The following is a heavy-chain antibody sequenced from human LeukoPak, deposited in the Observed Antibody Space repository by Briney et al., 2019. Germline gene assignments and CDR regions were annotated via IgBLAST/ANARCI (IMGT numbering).Heavy chain of an antibody. J-gene: IGHJ4*02. CDR1: GGSISSGSYY. CDR2: IYTSGST. V-gene: IGHV4-61*02. D-gene: IGHD3-22*01. Sequence: SQTLSLTCTVSGGSISSGSYYWSWIRQPAGKGLEWIGRIYTSGSTNYNPSLKSRVTISVDTSKNQFSLKLSSVTAADTAVYYCARANYYDSSGYSLFDYWGQGTLVTVSS. CDR3: ARANYYDSSGYSLFDY.